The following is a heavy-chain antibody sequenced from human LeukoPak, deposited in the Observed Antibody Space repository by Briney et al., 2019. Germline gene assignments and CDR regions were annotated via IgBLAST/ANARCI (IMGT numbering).Heavy chain of an antibody. CDR3: AKYGDPSYYYMDV. V-gene: IGHV3-23*01. CDR1: GFTFSSYA. J-gene: IGHJ6*03. CDR2: ISGSGGST. D-gene: IGHD4-17*01. Sequence: GGSLRLSCAASGFTFSSYAMSWVRQAPGKGLEWVSAISGSGGSTYYADSVKGRFTVSRDNSKNTLYLQMNSLRAEDTAVYYCAKYGDPSYYYMDVWGKGTTVTVSS.